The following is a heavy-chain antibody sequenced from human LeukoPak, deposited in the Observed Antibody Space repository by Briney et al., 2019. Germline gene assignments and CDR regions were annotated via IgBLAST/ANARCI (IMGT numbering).Heavy chain of an antibody. CDR3: ARRVIMSATGVPDTWLDP. CDR2: ISYSGGT. CDR1: GGXISNYY. V-gene: IGHV4-59*08. J-gene: IGHJ5*02. Sequence: SETLSLTCTVSGGXISNYYCNWIRQPPGKGLKWVGHISYSGGTKYNPSLQSRVTISIDTSKNQFSLNLSSVTAADTAVYYCARRVIMSATGVPDTWLDPWGQGILVTVSS. D-gene: IGHD2-8*02.